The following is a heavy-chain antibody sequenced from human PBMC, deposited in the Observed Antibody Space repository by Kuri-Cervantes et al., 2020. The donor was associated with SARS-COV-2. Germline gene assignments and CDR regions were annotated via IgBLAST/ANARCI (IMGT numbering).Heavy chain of an antibody. D-gene: IGHD3-10*01. CDR3: AMYFYGSGNYHDTLDK. V-gene: IGHV1-3*01. CDR2: INAGNGDT. Sequence: ASVKVSCKSSGLTFVNYAMHWVRQAPGQRLEWMGWINAGNGDTKISQKFQGRVTITRDIFADTAYMDLSSLRPEDTAVYYCAMYFYGSGNYHDTLDKWGQGTLVTVSS. CDR1: GLTFVNYA. J-gene: IGHJ4*02.